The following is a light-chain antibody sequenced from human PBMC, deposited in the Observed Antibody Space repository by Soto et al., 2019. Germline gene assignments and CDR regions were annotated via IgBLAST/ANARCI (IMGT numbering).Light chain of an antibody. Sequence: DIVMTQSPVPLSVSPGEGATLSCRASESVSSNLAWFQHKPGQAPRLLIYGASTRATGIPARFSGSGSGTEFTLSISSLQSEDFGIYFCQQYNNWPPWTFGQGTKVDIK. CDR3: QQYNNWPPWT. V-gene: IGKV3-15*01. CDR2: GAS. CDR1: ESVSSN. J-gene: IGKJ1*01.